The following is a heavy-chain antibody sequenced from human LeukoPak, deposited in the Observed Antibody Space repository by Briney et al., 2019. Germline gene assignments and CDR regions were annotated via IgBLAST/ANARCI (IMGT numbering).Heavy chain of an antibody. CDR2: ISSDGSNK. D-gene: IGHD1-1*01. CDR3: ARDRRYASFDN. Sequence: PGRSLRLSCAASGFTFSSYAMHWVRQAPGKGLEWVAVISSDGSNKYYADSVKGRFTISRDNSKNTLYLQMNSLRADDTALYYCARDRRYASFDNWGQGTLVTVSS. V-gene: IGHV3-30*04. CDR1: GFTFSSYA. J-gene: IGHJ4*02.